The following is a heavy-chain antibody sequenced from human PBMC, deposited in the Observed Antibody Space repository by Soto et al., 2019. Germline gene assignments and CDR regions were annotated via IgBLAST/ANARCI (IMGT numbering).Heavy chain of an antibody. CDR3: ARTDIPYAPAGD. CDR1: GGSFGSNDW. Sequence: PSETLSLTCAVSGGSFGSNDWWTWVRQPPEKGLEWIGEVHHNGVTNYTPSLKSRLSISVDKTKNQISLNLSSVTAADTAVYFCARTDIPYAPAGDWGQGTLVTVS. CDR2: VHHNGVT. J-gene: IGHJ4*02. V-gene: IGHV4-4*02. D-gene: IGHD2-21*02.